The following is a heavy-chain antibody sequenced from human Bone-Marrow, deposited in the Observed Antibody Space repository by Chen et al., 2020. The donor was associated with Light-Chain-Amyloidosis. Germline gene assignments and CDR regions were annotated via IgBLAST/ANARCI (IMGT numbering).Heavy chain of an antibody. Sequence: EVQLEQSGPEVKKPGESLKISCKGSGYTFPNYWIGWVRQMPGKGLEWMGVIYPDDSDASYSPSLEGQVTISADKSIPTAYLQWGSLKASDTAMYYCARRRDGYNFDYWGQGTLVTVSS. J-gene: IGHJ4*02. CDR1: GYTFPNYW. V-gene: IGHV5-51*01. D-gene: IGHD5-12*01. CDR2: IYPDDSDA. CDR3: ARRRDGYNFDY.